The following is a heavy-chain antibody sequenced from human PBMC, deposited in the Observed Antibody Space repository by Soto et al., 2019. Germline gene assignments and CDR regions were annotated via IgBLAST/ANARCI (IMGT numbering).Heavy chain of an antibody. CDR3: AKEGTSGLYYFDY. CDR1: GFTFSNYA. D-gene: IGHD6-19*01. CDR2: ISGGGDTS. Sequence: EVQLLESGGGLVQPGGSLRLSCAVSGFTFSNYAIRWVRQAPGKGLEWVSIISGGGDTSYYADSVKGRFTISRDNSRNTLYLQMNSLRAGDSAKYYCAKEGTSGLYYFDYWGPGTLVTVSS. V-gene: IGHV3-23*01. J-gene: IGHJ4*02.